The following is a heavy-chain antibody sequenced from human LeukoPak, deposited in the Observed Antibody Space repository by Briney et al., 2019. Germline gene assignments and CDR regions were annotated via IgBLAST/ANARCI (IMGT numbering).Heavy chain of an antibody. CDR2: ISSSSSYI. V-gene: IGHV3-21*01. J-gene: IGHJ4*02. D-gene: IGHD3-22*01. CDR1: GFTFSGSG. CDR3: ARENYYDSSGLPDFDY. Sequence: GGSLRLSCAASGFTFSGSGMHWVRQAPGKGLEWVSSISSSSSYIYYADSVKGRFTISRDNAKNSLYLQMNSLRAEDTAVYYCARENYYDSSGLPDFDYWGQGTLVTVSS.